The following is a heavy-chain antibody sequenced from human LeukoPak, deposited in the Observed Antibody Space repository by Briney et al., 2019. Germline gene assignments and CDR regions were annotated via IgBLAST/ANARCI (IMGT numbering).Heavy chain of an antibody. D-gene: IGHD3-10*01. V-gene: IGHV4-61*03. Sequence: PSETVSLTCTFSGGVDTSNSYYWSRIPQPPGKGVEWIGYFSYSGNPNYNPPLKSRITISVDKPTNHFSLKLPTVTAADTAVYNSAAICFGNLAIDYWGQGTLVTVSS. CDR3: AAICFGNLAIDY. CDR1: GGVDTSNSYY. CDR2: FSYSGNP. J-gene: IGHJ4*02.